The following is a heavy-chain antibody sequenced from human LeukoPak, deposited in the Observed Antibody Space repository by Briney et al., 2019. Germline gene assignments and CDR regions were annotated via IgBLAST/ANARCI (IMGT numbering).Heavy chain of an antibody. Sequence: GASVKVSCKASGYTFTSYYMHWVRQAPGQGLEWMGIINPSGGSTSYAQNLQGRVTMTTDTSTSPAYMELRSLRSDDTAVYYCARVPRYCSRPSGYTIGGGGLNWFDPWGQGTLVTVSS. CDR2: INPSGGST. CDR3: ARVPRYCSRPSGYTIGGGGLNWFDP. D-gene: IGHD2-2*02. CDR1: GYTFTSYY. J-gene: IGHJ5*02. V-gene: IGHV1-46*01.